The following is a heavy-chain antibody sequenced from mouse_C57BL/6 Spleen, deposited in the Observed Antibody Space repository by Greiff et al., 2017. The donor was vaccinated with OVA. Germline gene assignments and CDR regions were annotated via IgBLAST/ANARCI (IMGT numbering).Heavy chain of an antibody. V-gene: IGHV3-6*01. D-gene: IGHD4-1*01. CDR3: ARELGAY. J-gene: IGHJ3*01. Sequence: EVQLVESGPGLVKPSQSLSLTCSVTGYSITSGYYWNWIRQFPGNKLEWMGYISYDGSNNYNPSLKNRISITRDTSKNQFFLKLNSVTTEDTATYYCARELGAYWGKGTLVTVSA. CDR1: GYSITSGYY. CDR2: ISYDGSN.